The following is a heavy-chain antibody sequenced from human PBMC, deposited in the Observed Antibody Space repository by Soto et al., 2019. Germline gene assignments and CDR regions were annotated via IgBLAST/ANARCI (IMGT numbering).Heavy chain of an antibody. CDR3: AKSKTYFWSGYSNFDY. CDR2: ISGSGGST. Sequence: EVQLLESGGGLVQPGGSLRLSCAASGFTFSSYAMSWVRQPPGRGLGWVSAISGSGGSTYYADSVKGRFTISRDNSKNTLYLQMNSLRADDTAVYYCAKSKTYFWSGYSNFDYWGQGTLVTVSS. J-gene: IGHJ4*02. V-gene: IGHV3-23*01. CDR1: GFTFSSYA. D-gene: IGHD3-3*01.